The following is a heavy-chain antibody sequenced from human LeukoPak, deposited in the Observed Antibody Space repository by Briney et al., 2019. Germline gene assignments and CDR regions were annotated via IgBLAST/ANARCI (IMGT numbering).Heavy chain of an antibody. D-gene: IGHD5-12*01. CDR3: ARDEGGYSASYFDY. V-gene: IGHV1-18*01. CDR1: RYTFTSYG. Sequence: ASVKVSCKSSRYTFTSYGISGVRQAPVQGLEWMGWISAYNGNTNYAQKLQGRVTMTTDTSTSTAYMELRSLRSDDTAVYYCARDEGGYSASYFDYWGQGTLVTVSS. CDR2: ISAYNGNT. J-gene: IGHJ4*02.